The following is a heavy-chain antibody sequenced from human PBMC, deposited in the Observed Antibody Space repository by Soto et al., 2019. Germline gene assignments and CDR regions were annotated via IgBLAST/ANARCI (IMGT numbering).Heavy chain of an antibody. CDR3: ARGCSRGRCYSDWFDP. CDR2: IIPIFGTA. Sequence: GASVKVSCKASGGTFSSYAISWVRQAPGQGLEWMGGIIPIFGTANYAQKFQGRVTITADESTSTAYMELSSLRSEDTAVYYCARGCSRGRCYSDWFDPWGQGNLVTVSS. J-gene: IGHJ5*02. V-gene: IGHV1-69*13. D-gene: IGHD2-15*01. CDR1: GGTFSSYA.